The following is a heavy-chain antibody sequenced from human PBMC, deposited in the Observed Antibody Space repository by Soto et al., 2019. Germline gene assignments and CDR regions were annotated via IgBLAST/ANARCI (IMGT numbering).Heavy chain of an antibody. CDR3: ARPLAVDDSGYYARAFDL. CDR1: GGSITSNNFY. V-gene: IGHV4-39*02. D-gene: IGHD3-22*01. Sequence: QLQLQESGPGLVKPSETLSLTCTVSGGSITSNNFYWGWIRQTPGKGLEWIGSVHSTGSTYYNPSLRSRVSISVDTSQNNFSLRLPSVTAADPSVFYCARPLAVDDSGYYARAFDLWGRGTKVTVSS. J-gene: IGHJ3*01. CDR2: VHSTGST.